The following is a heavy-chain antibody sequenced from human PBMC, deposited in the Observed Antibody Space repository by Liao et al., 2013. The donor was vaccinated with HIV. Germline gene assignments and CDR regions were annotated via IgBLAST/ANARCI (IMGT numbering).Heavy chain of an antibody. CDR2: ISTTGST. D-gene: IGHD3-22*01. CDR1: GGSMSTCY. J-gene: IGHJ4*02. Sequence: QVRLQESGPGLVKPSETLSLMCTVSGGSMSTCYWNWVRQAAGKGLEWIGHISTTGSTDYNPSLKSRVTMSLDTSKNQFSLKLTSVTAADTAVYYCARERTYYYDSSGSLFDYWGQGTLVTVSS. CDR3: ARERTYYYDSSGSLFDY. V-gene: IGHV4-4*07.